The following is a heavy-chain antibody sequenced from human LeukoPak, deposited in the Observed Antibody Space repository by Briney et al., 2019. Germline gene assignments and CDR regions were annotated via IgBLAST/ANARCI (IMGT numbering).Heavy chain of an antibody. CDR1: GGSISSGGYS. CDR3: ARGIYYGSGTYHQYYFDY. Sequence: PSETLSLTCAVSGGSISSGGYSWSWIRQPPGKGLEWIGYIYHSGSTYYNPSLKSRVTISVDTSENHFSLKLSSVAAADTAVYYCARGIYYGSGTYHQYYFDYWGQGTLVTVSS. D-gene: IGHD3-10*01. CDR2: IYHSGST. J-gene: IGHJ4*02. V-gene: IGHV4-30-2*01.